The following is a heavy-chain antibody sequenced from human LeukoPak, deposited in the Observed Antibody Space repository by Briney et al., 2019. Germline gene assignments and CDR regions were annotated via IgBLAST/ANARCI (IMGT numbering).Heavy chain of an antibody. CDR2: MNPNSGNT. Sequence: GASVKVSCKASGYTFTSYDINWVRQATGQGLEWMGWMNPNSGNTGYAQKFQGRVTITRNTSISTAYMELSSLRSEDTAVYYCARDNVWFGESYYYYYMDVWGKGTTVTVSS. V-gene: IGHV1-8*03. D-gene: IGHD3-10*01. J-gene: IGHJ6*03. CDR3: ARDNVWFGESYYYYYMDV. CDR1: GYTFTSYD.